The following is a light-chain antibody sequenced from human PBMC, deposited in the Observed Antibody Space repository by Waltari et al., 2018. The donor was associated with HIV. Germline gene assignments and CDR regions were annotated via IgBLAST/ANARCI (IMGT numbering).Light chain of an antibody. CDR1: SGHRHYK. V-gene: IGLV9-49*01. CDR3: GADHGSGSNFVRV. J-gene: IGLJ3*02. Sequence: QPVLTQPPSASASLGASVTLTCPLSSGHRHYKVDWSQQRPGKGPRFVMRVGSGGIVGSKGDGIPDRFSVLGSGLNRYLTIKNIQEEDESDYHCGADHGSGSNFVRVFGGGTKLTVL. CDR2: VGSGGIVG.